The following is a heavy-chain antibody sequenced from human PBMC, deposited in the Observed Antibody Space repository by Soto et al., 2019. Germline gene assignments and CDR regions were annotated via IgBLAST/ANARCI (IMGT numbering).Heavy chain of an antibody. CDR3: ARAPRIPEGPYYFDY. J-gene: IGHJ4*02. V-gene: IGHV4-61*01. CDR2: IYYSGST. D-gene: IGHD2-2*02. CDR1: GGSVSSGSYY. Sequence: QVQLQESGPGLVKPSETLSLTCTVSGGSVSSGSYYWSWIRQPPGKGLEWIGYIYYSGSTNYNPSLKSRVTISVDTSKNQFSLKLSSVTAADTAVYYCARAPRIPEGPYYFDYWGQGTLVTVSS.